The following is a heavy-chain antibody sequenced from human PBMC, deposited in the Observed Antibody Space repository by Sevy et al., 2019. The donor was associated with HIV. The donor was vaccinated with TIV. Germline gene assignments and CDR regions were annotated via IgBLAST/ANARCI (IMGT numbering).Heavy chain of an antibody. V-gene: IGHV3-23*01. J-gene: IGHJ4*02. CDR2: FSFGCGKI. CDR3: AREGCTKPHDY. Sequence: GGSLRLSCAASGFTFSKYSMSWIRRTPEKGLEWVSIFSFGCGKINYADSVKGRFTISRDDSRNTFYLQMNSLRAEDTAIYYCAREGCTKPHDYWGQGTVVTVSS. CDR1: GFTFSKYS. D-gene: IGHD2-8*01.